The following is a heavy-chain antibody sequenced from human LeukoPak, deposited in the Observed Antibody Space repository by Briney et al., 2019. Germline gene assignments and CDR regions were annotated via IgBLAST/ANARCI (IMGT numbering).Heavy chain of an antibody. CDR2: IYSGGST. Sequence: GGSLRLSCAASGFTVSSNYMSWVRQAPGKGLEWVSVIYSGGSTYYADSVKGRFTISRDNSKNTLYLQMNSLRAEDTAVYYCARIIPGGGAHFDYWGQGTLATVSS. D-gene: IGHD2-2*02. V-gene: IGHV3-53*01. J-gene: IGHJ4*02. CDR1: GFTVSSNY. CDR3: ARIIPGGGAHFDY.